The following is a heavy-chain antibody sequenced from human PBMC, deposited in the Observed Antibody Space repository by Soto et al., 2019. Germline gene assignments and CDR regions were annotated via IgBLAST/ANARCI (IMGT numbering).Heavy chain of an antibody. CDR3: TTASQWLPPYS. Sequence: PWGSLRISCASSGFTFTKAWMTWVRQTPGKGLEWVGRIKSRADGGTTDYAASVKDRFIISRDDSNDTLYLHMNRLKTDDTALYYCTTASQWLPPYSWGQGAMVTVSS. J-gene: IGHJ4*02. CDR2: IKSRADGGTT. D-gene: IGHD6-19*01. CDR1: GFTFTKAW. V-gene: IGHV3-15*01.